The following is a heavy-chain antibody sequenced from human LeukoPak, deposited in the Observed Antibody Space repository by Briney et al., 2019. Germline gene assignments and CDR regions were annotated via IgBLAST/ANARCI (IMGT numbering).Heavy chain of an antibody. CDR3: AREAGPYCGGDCYIDY. CDR1: VASTSSGGYY. D-gene: IGHD2-21*02. V-gene: IGHV4-31*11. J-gene: IGHJ4*02. CDR2: ISSSGNT. Sequence: SETLSLTCVLSVASTSSGGYYWSWIRQHPEKGLEWIGYISSSGNTHYTPSLKSRITISVDTSENQFTLRLSSVTAADTAVYYCAREAGPYCGGDCYIDYWGQGTLVTVSS.